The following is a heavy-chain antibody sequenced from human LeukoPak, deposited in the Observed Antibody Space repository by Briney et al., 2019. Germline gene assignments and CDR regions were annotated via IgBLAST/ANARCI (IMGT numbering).Heavy chain of an antibody. Sequence: GGSLRLSCAASGFTFSNAWMSWVRQAPGKGLEWVANIKQDGSEKYYVDSVKGRFTISRDNAKNSLYLQMNSLRAEDTAVYYCARDSACSSTSCRYYYMDVRGKGTTVTVSS. D-gene: IGHD2-2*01. V-gene: IGHV3-7*01. J-gene: IGHJ6*03. CDR2: IKQDGSEK. CDR3: ARDSACSSTSCRYYYMDV. CDR1: GFTFSNAW.